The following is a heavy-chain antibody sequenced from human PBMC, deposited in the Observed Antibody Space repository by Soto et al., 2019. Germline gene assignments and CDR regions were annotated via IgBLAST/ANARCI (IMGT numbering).Heavy chain of an antibody. Sequence: SETLSLTCTVSGGSISSYYWSWIRQPPGKGLEWIGYIYYSGSTNYNPSLKSRVTISVDTSKNQFSLKLSSVTAADTAVYYCASIAARPFRWDYYYGMDVWGQGTTVTVSS. D-gene: IGHD6-6*01. CDR2: IYYSGST. CDR3: ASIAARPFRWDYYYGMDV. V-gene: IGHV4-59*01. J-gene: IGHJ6*02. CDR1: GGSISSYY.